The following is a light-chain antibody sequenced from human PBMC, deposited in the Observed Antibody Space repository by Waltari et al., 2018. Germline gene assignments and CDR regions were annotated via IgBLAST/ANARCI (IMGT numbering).Light chain of an antibody. J-gene: IGKJ3*01. V-gene: IGKV3-15*01. CDR3: QQYNAWPLT. CDR2: SAS. Sequence: ERVMTQSPVILSVSPGERATLSCTASQSINNNLAWYQQKPGQPPRLLIYSASTRATGITARFSGSGSGTQFTLTISSLQSEDFAVYFCQQYNAWPLTFGPGTKVHIK. CDR1: QSINNN.